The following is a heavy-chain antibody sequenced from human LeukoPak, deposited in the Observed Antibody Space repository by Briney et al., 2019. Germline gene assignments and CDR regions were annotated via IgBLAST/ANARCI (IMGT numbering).Heavy chain of an antibody. CDR3: ASGHRGDSGYNWFDA. J-gene: IGHJ5*02. Sequence: ASVKVSCKASGYTFTGYYMHWVRQAPGQGLEWMGWINPKSGDTKYAQKFQGRVTMTRDKSISTAYLELSSLRSDDTAVYYCASGHRGDSGYNWFDAWGQGTLVTVSS. V-gene: IGHV1-2*02. CDR2: INPKSGDT. CDR1: GYTFTGYY. D-gene: IGHD2-21*02.